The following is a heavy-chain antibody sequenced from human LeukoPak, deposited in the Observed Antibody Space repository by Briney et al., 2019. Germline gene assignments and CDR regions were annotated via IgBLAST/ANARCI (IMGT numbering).Heavy chain of an antibody. CDR3: ARHGRATVTKYMDV. CDR2: IYYSGNT. CDR1: GDSISSSHYH. D-gene: IGHD4-17*01. V-gene: IGHV4-39*01. Sequence: SETLSLTCTVSGDSISSSHYHWGWIRQPPGKGLEWIGSIYYSGNTYYNPSLKSRVTMSVDTSKNQFSLKLSSVTAADTAVYCCARHGRATVTKYMDVWGQGTTVTVSS. J-gene: IGHJ6*02.